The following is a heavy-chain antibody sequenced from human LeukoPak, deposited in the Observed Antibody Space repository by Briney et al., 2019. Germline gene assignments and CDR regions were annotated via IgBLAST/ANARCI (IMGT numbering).Heavy chain of an antibody. D-gene: IGHD6-19*01. J-gene: IGHJ6*02. CDR3: ARGGGWDAYYYYGMDV. Sequence: GGSLRLSCAASGFTFSSYAMSWVRQAPGKGLEWVSAISGSGGSTYYADSEKGRFTISRDNSKNTLYLQMNSLRAEDTAVYYCARGGGWDAYYYYGMDVWGQGTTVTVSS. CDR2: ISGSGGST. V-gene: IGHV3-23*01. CDR1: GFTFSSYA.